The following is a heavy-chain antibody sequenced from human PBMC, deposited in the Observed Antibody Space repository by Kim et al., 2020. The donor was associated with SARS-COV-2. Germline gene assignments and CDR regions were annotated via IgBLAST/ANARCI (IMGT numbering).Heavy chain of an antibody. V-gene: IGHV3-48*03. Sequence: GGSLRLSCAASGFTFRDYEMNWVRQAPGKGLEWVSYIHSIGNTIYYADSVKGRFTISRDNAKNSLFLQMNSLRAEDTAVYYCARDDYTHYYDSSGYPRGNAFDIWGQGTMVTVSS. CDR1: GFTFRDYE. J-gene: IGHJ3*02. CDR2: IHSIGNTI. CDR3: ARDDYTHYYDSSGYPRGNAFDI. D-gene: IGHD3-22*01.